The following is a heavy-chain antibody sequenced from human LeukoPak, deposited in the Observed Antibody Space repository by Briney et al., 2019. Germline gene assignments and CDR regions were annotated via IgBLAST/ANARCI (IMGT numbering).Heavy chain of an antibody. J-gene: IGHJ6*03. CDR2: INPNSGGT. CDR3: ARTYFTALWYYYYMDV. V-gene: IGHV1-2*02. CDR1: GYTFTGYY. Sequence: GASVKVSCKASGYTFTGYYMHWVRQAPGQGLEWMGWINPNSGGTNYAQKFQGRVTMTRDTSISTAYMELSRLRSDDTAVYYCARTYFTALWYYYYMDVWGKGTTVTVSS. D-gene: IGHD5-18*01.